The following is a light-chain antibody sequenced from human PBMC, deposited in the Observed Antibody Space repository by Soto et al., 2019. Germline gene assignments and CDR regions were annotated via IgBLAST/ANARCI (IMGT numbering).Light chain of an antibody. Sequence: QSVLTQPPSVSGAPGQRVTVSCTGSSSNIGAGYDVHWYQQLPGTAPKLLIYGNSNRPSGVPDRFSGSKSGTSASLAITGLQAADEADYYCPSYASSLSALYVFGTGTKVTVL. V-gene: IGLV1-40*01. J-gene: IGLJ1*01. CDR1: SSNIGAGYD. CDR3: PSYASSLSALYV. CDR2: GNS.